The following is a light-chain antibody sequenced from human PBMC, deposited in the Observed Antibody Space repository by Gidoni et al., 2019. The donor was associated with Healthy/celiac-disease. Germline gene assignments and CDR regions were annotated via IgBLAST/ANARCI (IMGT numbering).Light chain of an antibody. CDR3: QQYDNPPLT. V-gene: IGKV1-33*01. CDR1: QDISNY. Sequence: IQMTQSPSSLSASVGDRVTITCQASQDISNYLNCYQQKPGKAPKLLIYDASNLETGVPSRFSGSGSGTDFTFTISSLQHEDIATYYCQQYDNPPLTFGGGTKVEIK. CDR2: DAS. J-gene: IGKJ4*01.